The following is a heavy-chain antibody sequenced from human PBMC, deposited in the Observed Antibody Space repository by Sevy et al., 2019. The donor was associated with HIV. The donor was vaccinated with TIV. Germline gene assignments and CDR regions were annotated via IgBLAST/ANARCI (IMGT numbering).Heavy chain of an antibody. CDR1: GYTFTSYG. V-gene: IGHV1-18*01. CDR3: ARVRAPPITMVRGVIGGYYYYYMDV. J-gene: IGHJ6*03. Sequence: ASVKVSCKASGYTFTSYGISWVRQAPGQGLEWMGWISAYNRNTNYAQKLQGRVTMTTDTSTSTAYMELRSLRSDDTAVYYCARVRAPPITMVRGVIGGYYYYYMDVWGKGTTVTVSS. D-gene: IGHD3-10*01. CDR2: ISAYNRNT.